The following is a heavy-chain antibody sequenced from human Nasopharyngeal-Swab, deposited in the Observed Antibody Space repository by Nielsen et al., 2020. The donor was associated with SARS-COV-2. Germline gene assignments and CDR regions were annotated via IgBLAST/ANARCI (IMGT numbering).Heavy chain of an antibody. V-gene: IGHV4-59*01. J-gene: IGHJ5*02. Sequence: SETLSLTCTVSGGSISSYYWSWIRQPPGKGLEWIGYIYYSGSTNYNPSLKSRVTISVDTSKNQFSLKLSSVTAADTAVYYCARHERQWLVPRPNWFDPWGQGTLVTVSS. CDR2: IYYSGST. CDR1: GGSISSYY. D-gene: IGHD6-19*01. CDR3: ARHERQWLVPRPNWFDP.